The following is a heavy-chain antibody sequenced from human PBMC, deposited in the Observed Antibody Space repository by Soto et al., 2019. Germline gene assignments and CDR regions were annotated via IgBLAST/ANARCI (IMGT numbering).Heavy chain of an antibody. D-gene: IGHD5-12*01. CDR1: GGTFSSYA. Sequence: QVQLVQSGAEVKKPGSSVKVSCKASGGTFSSYAICWVRQAPGQGLEWMGGIIPIFGTANYAQKFQGRVTIAPDESTSYAYMELSSMRSEDKAVYYCARDLLSVYEYLGYYYLGMGVLGQGTKVPGSS. CDR3: ARDLLSVYEYLGYYYLGMGV. V-gene: IGHV1-69*01. CDR2: IIPIFGTA. J-gene: IGHJ6*02.